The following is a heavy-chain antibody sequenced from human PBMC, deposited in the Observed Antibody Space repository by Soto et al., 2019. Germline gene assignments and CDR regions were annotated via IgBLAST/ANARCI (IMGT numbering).Heavy chain of an antibody. CDR1: GFTFSSYA. CDR2: ISYDGSNK. Sequence: PGGSLRLSCAASGFTFSSYAMHWVRQAPGKGLEWVAVISYDGSNKYYADSVKGRFTISRDNSKNTLYLQMNSLRAEDTAVYYCARELERLRVDYWGQGTLVTVSS. CDR3: ARELERLRVDY. D-gene: IGHD1-1*01. V-gene: IGHV3-30-3*01. J-gene: IGHJ4*02.